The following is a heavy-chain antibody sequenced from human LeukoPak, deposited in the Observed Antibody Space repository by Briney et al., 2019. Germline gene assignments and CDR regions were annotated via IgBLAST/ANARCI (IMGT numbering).Heavy chain of an antibody. CDR2: IYYSGST. D-gene: IGHD3-22*01. Sequence: SETLSLTCSVSGGSISSHYWSWILQPPGKGLEWIGYIYYSGSTNYNPSLKSRVTISVDTSKNQFSLKLSSVTAADTAVYYCARADYYDSSGYYPLVYWGQGTLVTVSS. V-gene: IGHV4-59*11. CDR1: GGSISSHY. J-gene: IGHJ4*02. CDR3: ARADYYDSSGYYPLVY.